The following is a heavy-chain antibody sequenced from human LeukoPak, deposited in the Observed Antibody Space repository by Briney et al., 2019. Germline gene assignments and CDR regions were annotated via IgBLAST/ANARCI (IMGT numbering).Heavy chain of an antibody. CDR1: GFTFSSYS. V-gene: IGHV3-7*03. Sequence: GGSLRLSCIASGFTFSSYSMTWVRQAPGKGLEWVANIKHDESEKYYVDSVKGRFTISRDNAKNSLYLQMNSLRAEDMALYYCAKGYCSSTRRAFDIWGQGTMVNVSS. J-gene: IGHJ3*02. CDR3: AKGYCSSTRRAFDI. CDR2: IKHDESEK. D-gene: IGHD2-2*01.